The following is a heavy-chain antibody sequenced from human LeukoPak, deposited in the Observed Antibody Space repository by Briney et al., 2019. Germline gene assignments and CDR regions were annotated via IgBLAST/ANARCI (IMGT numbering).Heavy chain of an antibody. Sequence: SETLSLTCTVSGGSISSSSYYWGWIRQPPGKGLEWIGEINHSGSTNYNPSLKSRVTISVDTSKNQFSLKLSSVTAADTAVYYCARLNYDILTGYYNFDYWGQGTLVTVSS. CDR1: GGSISSSSYY. D-gene: IGHD3-9*01. J-gene: IGHJ4*02. CDR3: ARLNYDILTGYYNFDY. V-gene: IGHV4-39*07. CDR2: INHSGST.